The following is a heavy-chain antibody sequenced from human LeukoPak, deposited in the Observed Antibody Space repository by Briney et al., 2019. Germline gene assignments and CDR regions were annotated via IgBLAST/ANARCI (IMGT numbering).Heavy chain of an antibody. V-gene: IGHV1-2*02. Sequence: ASVKASCKASGYTFTGYYMHWVRQAPGQGLEWMGWINPNSGGTNYAQKFQGRVTMTRDTSISTAYMELSRLRSDDTAVYYCARDGRVADPGPTAVSWFDPWGQGTLVTVSS. D-gene: IGHD6-19*01. CDR3: ARDGRVADPGPTAVSWFDP. J-gene: IGHJ5*02. CDR1: GYTFTGYY. CDR2: INPNSGGT.